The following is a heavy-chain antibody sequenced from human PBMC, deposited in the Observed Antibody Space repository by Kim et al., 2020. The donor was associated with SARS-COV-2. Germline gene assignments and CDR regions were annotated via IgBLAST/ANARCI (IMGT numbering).Heavy chain of an antibody. D-gene: IGHD1-1*01. J-gene: IGHJ6*02. Sequence: RFTISRDNAKNSLYLQMNSLRAEDTALYYCAKDKSNKDWNLDYYYYGMDVWGQGTTVTVSS. V-gene: IGHV3-9*01. CDR3: AKDKSNKDWNLDYYYYGMDV.